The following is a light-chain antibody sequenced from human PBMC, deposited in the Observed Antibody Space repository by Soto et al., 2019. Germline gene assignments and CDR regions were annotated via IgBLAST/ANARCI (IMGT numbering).Light chain of an antibody. CDR2: WAS. CDR3: QQYYNTHS. V-gene: IGKV4-1*01. Sequence: DIVMTQSPDSLAVSLGERATINCKSSQSVLYSSNHKNYLAWYQQKPGQPPKLLIYWASTRDSGVPDRVSGSGSGTDFTLTISSLQAEDVAVYYCQQYYNTHSFGQGTKLEIK. CDR1: QSVLYSSNHKNY. J-gene: IGKJ2*01.